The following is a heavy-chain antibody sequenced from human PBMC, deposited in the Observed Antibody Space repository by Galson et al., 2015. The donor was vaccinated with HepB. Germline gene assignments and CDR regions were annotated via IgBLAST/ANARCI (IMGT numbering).Heavy chain of an antibody. J-gene: IGHJ6*02. CDR3: ARDDPPPYDSSGYYSHYYYGMDV. D-gene: IGHD3-22*01. V-gene: IGHV3-74*01. CDR1: GFTFSSYW. Sequence: SLRLSCAASGFTFSSYWMHWVRQAPGKGLVWVSRINSDGSSRNYADSVKGRFTISRDNAKNRLYLQMNSLRAEDTAVYYCARDDPPPYDSSGYYSHYYYGMDVWGQGTTVTVSS. CDR2: INSDGSSR.